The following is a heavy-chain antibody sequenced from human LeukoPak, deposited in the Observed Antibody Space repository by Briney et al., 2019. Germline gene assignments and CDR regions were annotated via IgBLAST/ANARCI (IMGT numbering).Heavy chain of an antibody. V-gene: IGHV3-21*01. CDR1: GFTFSSYS. CDR2: ISSSSSYI. CDR3: ARDHCSSTSCYVRGVYYFDY. D-gene: IGHD2-2*01. Sequence: GGSLRLSCAASGFTFSSYSMNWVRQAPGKGLEWVSSISSSSSYIYYADSVKGRFTISRDNAKNSLYLQMNSLRAEDTAVHYCARDHCSSTSCYVRGVYYFDYWGQGTLVTVSS. J-gene: IGHJ4*02.